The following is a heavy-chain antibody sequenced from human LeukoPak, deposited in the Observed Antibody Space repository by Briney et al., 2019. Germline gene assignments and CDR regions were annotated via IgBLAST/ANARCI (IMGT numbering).Heavy chain of an antibody. Sequence: ASVKVSCKASGGTFSSYAISWVRQAPGQGLEWMGGIIPIFGTANYAQKFQGRVTITADESTSTAYMELSSLRSEDTAVYYCARADSVDSSGYHVGYYFDYWGQGTLVTVSS. CDR2: IIPIFGTA. CDR1: GGTFSSYA. D-gene: IGHD3-22*01. CDR3: ARADSVDSSGYHVGYYFDY. V-gene: IGHV1-69*13. J-gene: IGHJ4*02.